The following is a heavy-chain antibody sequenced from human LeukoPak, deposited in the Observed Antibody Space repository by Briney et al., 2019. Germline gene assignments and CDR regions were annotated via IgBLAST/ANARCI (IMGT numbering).Heavy chain of an antibody. CDR2: TSYAGSNK. CDR3: ARDKAPSHIAVLDY. D-gene: IGHD5-12*01. CDR1: GFTFSGHA. Sequence: AGGSLRLSCAASGFTFSGHAMHWVRQAPGKGLECLAVTSYAGSNKYYADSVKGRFTISRDNSKNTVYLQMNSLRAEDTALYYCARDKAPSHIAVLDYWGQGTLVTVSS. J-gene: IGHJ4*02. V-gene: IGHV3-30*04.